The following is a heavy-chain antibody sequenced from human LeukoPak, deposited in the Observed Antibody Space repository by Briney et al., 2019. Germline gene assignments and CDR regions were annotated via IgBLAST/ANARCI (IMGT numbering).Heavy chain of an antibody. J-gene: IGHJ4*02. CDR1: GFTFSSYG. CDR2: ISYDGSNK. D-gene: IGHD2-2*01. V-gene: IGHV3-30*18. Sequence: GRSLRLSCAASGFTFSSYGMHWVRQAPGKGLEWVAVISYDGSNKYYADSVKGRFTISRDNSKNTLYLQMTSLRAEDTAVYYCAKEGNDQGYFDYWGQGTLVTVSS. CDR3: AKEGNDQGYFDY.